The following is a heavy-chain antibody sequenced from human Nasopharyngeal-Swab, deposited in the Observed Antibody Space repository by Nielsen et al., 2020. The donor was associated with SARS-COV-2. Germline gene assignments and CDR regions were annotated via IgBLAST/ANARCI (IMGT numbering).Heavy chain of an antibody. J-gene: IGHJ6*02. CDR3: AKVPSIYYGMDV. CDR2: ISSSSSTI. V-gene: IGHV3-48*01. D-gene: IGHD6-6*01. CDR1: GFTFSSYS. Sequence: GGSLRLSCAASGFTFSSYSMNWVRQAPGKGLEWVSYISSSSSTIYYADSVKGRFTISRDNSKNTLYLQMNSLRAEDTAVYYCAKVPSIYYGMDVWGQGTTVTVSS.